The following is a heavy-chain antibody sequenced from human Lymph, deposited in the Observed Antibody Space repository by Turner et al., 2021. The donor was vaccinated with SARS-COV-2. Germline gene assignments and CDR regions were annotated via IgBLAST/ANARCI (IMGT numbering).Heavy chain of an antibody. D-gene: IGHD2-8*01. J-gene: IGHJ4*02. CDR2: VYYSWST. CDR3: DRVVVLRRAYFDY. CDR1: VGSISSGDYY. Sequence: QVQLQESGPGLAKPLQTLSTTSTLSVGSISSGDYYWGWIRQTPGKGLEWFWYVYYSWSTFNNPSLKSRVTISVDTSKNQYSLKHSSMTAANTAVYYCDRVVVLRRAYFDYWGQGTLVTVSS. V-gene: IGHV4-30-4*01.